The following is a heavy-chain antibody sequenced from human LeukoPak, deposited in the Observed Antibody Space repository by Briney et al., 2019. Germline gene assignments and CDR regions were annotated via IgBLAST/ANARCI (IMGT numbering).Heavy chain of an antibody. CDR2: ITAYDGNI. J-gene: IGHJ3*02. V-gene: IGHV1-18*01. Sequence: ASVKVSCKASGYTFSRYGITWVRQAPGQGLEWMGWITAYDGNINFAQNFQARVTMTTDTSTNTAYMELRSLRSDDTAVCYCARQSFIAGDNWNYVLNGDDALDIWGQGTMVTVSS. CDR1: GYTFSRYG. D-gene: IGHD1-7*01. CDR3: ARQSFIAGDNWNYVLNGDDALDI.